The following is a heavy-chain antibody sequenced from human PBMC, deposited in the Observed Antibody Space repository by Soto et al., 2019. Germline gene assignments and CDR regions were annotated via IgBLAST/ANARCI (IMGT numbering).Heavy chain of an antibody. D-gene: IGHD3-10*01. V-gene: IGHV1-69*01. CDR3: AREVWGYYGSGSHSYYFDY. CDR2: IIPIFGTA. J-gene: IGHJ4*02. Sequence: QVQLVQSGAEVKKPGSSVKVSCKASGGTFSSYAISWVRQAPGQGLEWMGGIIPIFGTANYAQKFQGRVTITAEESTSTAYMELSSLRSEDTAVYYCAREVWGYYGSGSHSYYFDYWGQGTLVTVSS. CDR1: GGTFSSYA.